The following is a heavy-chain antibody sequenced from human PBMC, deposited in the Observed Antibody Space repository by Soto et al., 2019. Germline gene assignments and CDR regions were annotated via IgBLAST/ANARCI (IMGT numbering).Heavy chain of an antibody. V-gene: IGHV4-31*03. CDR2: IYYSGST. CDR3: TRDRRGYSDFWSGSYYYGMDV. J-gene: IGHJ6*02. Sequence: SETLSLTCTVSGGSISSGGYYWSWIRQHPGKGLEWIGYIYYSGSTYYNPSLKSRVTISVDTSKNQFSLKLSSVTAADTAVYYSTRDRRGYSDFWSGSYYYGMDVWGQGTTVTVSS. CDR1: GGSISSGGYY. D-gene: IGHD3-3*01.